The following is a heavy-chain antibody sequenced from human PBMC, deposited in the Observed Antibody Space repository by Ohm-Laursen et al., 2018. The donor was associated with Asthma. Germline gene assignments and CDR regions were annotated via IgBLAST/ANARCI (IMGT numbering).Heavy chain of an antibody. V-gene: IGHV4-31*03. CDR3: ARGPMHDYYFDT. CDR2: IYYTGST. CDR1: GGSISSGSYY. Sequence: TLSLTCTVSGGSISSGSYYWSWIRQHPGRGLEWIGYIYYTGSTYYNPSLKSRVTISIDTSKNQFSLNLSFVTAADTAMYYCARGPMHDYYFDTWGQGTLVTVSS. D-gene: IGHD1-1*01. J-gene: IGHJ4*02.